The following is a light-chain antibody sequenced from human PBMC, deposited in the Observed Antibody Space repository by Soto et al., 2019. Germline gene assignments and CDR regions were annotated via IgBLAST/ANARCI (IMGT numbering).Light chain of an antibody. CDR1: RGDVGDYNY. V-gene: IGLV2-14*01. J-gene: IGLJ2*01. Sequence: QSALTQPASVSGSPGQSITISCTGTRGDVGDYNYVSWYQQYPGKAPKLMIYEVSNRPSGVSSRFSGSKSGNTASLTISGLQAEDEADYYCSSYTITNSVIFGGGTKLTVL. CDR3: SSYTITNSVI. CDR2: EVS.